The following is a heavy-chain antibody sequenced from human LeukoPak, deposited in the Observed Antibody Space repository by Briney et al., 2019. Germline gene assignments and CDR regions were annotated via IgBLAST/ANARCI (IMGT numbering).Heavy chain of an antibody. D-gene: IGHD6-13*01. CDR2: IYYSGST. J-gene: IGHJ5*02. Sequence: SETLSLTCTVSGGCISSHYCSWFRQPPGKGLEWIGYIYYSGSTNYNPSLKSRVTISVDTSKNQFSLKLSSVTAADTAVYYCARDLAAAGWRWFDPWGQGTLVTVSS. V-gene: IGHV4-59*11. CDR1: GGCISSHY. CDR3: ARDLAAAGWRWFDP.